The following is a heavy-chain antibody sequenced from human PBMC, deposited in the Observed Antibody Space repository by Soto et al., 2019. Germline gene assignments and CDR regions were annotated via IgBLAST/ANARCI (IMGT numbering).Heavy chain of an antibody. CDR3: ARADYSNYRLQLRFDP. Sequence: SETLSLTCTVSGGSISSGDYYWSWIRQPPGKCLEWIGYIYYSGSTYYNPSLKSRVTISVDTSKNQFSLKLSSVTAADTAVYYCARADYSNYRLQLRFDPWGQGTPVTVYS. J-gene: IGHJ5*02. CDR1: GGSISSGDYY. D-gene: IGHD4-4*01. V-gene: IGHV4-30-4*01. CDR2: IYYSGST.